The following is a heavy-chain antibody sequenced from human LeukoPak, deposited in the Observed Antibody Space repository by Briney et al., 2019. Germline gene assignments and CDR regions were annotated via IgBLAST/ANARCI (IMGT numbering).Heavy chain of an antibody. Sequence: SETLSLTCTVSGGSISRYYWSWIRQPPGKGLEWIGYIFYRGSTNYNPSLKSRVTISVDTSKNQFSLKLSSVTAADTAVYYCARGNCRDGYNPAPSDKWGQGTLVTVSS. D-gene: IGHD5-24*01. CDR3: ARGNCRDGYNPAPSDK. CDR2: IFYRGST. J-gene: IGHJ4*02. V-gene: IGHV4-59*01. CDR1: GGSISRYY.